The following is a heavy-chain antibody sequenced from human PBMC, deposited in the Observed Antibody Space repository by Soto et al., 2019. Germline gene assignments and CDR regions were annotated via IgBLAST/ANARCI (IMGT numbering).Heavy chain of an antibody. CDR1: GFTFSSYA. Sequence: GGSLRLSCAASGFTFSSYAMHWVRQAPGKGLEWVAVISYDGSNKYYADSVKGRFTISRDNSKNTLYLQMNSLRAEDTAVYYCARGSCSGGSCYLVDYWGQGTLVTVSS. D-gene: IGHD2-15*01. CDR2: ISYDGSNK. V-gene: IGHV3-30-3*01. CDR3: ARGSCSGGSCYLVDY. J-gene: IGHJ4*02.